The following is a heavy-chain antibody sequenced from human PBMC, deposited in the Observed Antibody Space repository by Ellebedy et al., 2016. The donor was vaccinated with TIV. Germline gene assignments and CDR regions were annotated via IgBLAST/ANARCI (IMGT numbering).Heavy chain of an antibody. CDR3: ARPPQQSGSYSGWFDP. J-gene: IGHJ5*02. D-gene: IGHD1-26*01. Sequence: MPGGSLRLSCAVSGFSFTGYFMSWIRQSPGKGLEWIGSIFYGGSTYYNPSLKSRVTISVDTSKKQFFLKLNSVTAADTAFYYCARPPQQSGSYSGWFDPWGQGTLVTVSS. CDR2: IFYGGST. V-gene: IGHV4-39*01. CDR1: GFSFTGYF.